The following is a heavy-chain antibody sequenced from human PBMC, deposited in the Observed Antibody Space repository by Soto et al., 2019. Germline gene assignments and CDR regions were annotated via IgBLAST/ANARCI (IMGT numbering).Heavy chain of an antibody. V-gene: IGHV3-23*01. CDR2: MSGSGGST. D-gene: IGHD3-9*01. CDR1: GFTFSSYA. Sequence: EVQLLESGGGLVQPGGSLRLSCAASGFTFSSYAMSWVRQAPGKGLEWVSAMSGSGGSTYYADSVKGRFTISRDNSKYTLYLQMNSLRAEDTAVYYRAKEHYDILTGYYRVGMDVWGQGTTVTVSS. CDR3: AKEHYDILTGYYRVGMDV. J-gene: IGHJ6*02.